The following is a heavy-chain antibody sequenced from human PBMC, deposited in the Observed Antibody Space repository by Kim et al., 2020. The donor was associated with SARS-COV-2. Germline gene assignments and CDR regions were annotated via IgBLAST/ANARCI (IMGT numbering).Heavy chain of an antibody. Sequence: GGSLRLSCAASGFTFSSYAMHWVRQAPGNGLERVAVISYDGSNKYYADSVKGRFTISRDKSKNTLYLQMNSLRAEDTAVYYCARDGGAAVFDYWGQGTL. CDR2: ISYDGSNK. J-gene: IGHJ4*02. CDR3: ARDGGAAVFDY. D-gene: IGHD6-13*01. V-gene: IGHV3-30*04. CDR1: GFTFSSYA.